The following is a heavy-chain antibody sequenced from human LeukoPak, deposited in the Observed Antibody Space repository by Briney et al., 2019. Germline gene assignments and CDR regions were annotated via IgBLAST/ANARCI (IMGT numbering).Heavy chain of an antibody. D-gene: IGHD5-24*01. CDR1: VSTLSTYW. CDR3: ASKDYNYLAFDF. CDR2: ICHSGST. J-gene: IGHJ4*02. Sequence: GSLRLSCAASVSTLSTYWMSWVRQTPGKGLEWLGEICHSGSTNYNPSLKSRVTISVDQSKNQFSLRLSSATAADTAVYYCASKDYNYLAFDFWGQGTLVTVSS. V-gene: IGHV4-4*02.